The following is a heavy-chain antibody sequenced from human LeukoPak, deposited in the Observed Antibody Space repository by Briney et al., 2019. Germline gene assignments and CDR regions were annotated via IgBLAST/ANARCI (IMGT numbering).Heavy chain of an antibody. CDR1: GFTFSAYA. D-gene: IGHD1-26*01. J-gene: IGHJ3*02. Sequence: GGSLRLSCAASGFTFSAYAMSWVRQAPGKGLEWVSTISGTGANTYFADSVKGRFTISRDNAKNSLYLQMNSLRAEDTAVYYCARALPSPLYSGSYADAFDIWGQGTMVTVSS. CDR3: ARALPSPLYSGSYADAFDI. V-gene: IGHV3-23*01. CDR2: ISGTGANT.